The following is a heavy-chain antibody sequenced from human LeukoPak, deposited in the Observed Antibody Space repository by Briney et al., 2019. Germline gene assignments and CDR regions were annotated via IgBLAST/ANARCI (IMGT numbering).Heavy chain of an antibody. D-gene: IGHD2/OR15-2a*01. CDR2: TSFDGSIT. CDR1: GFTFSSSA. V-gene: IGHV3-30*04. Sequence: GGSLRLSCAASGFTFSSSAMHWVRQAPGKGLEWVSVTSFDGSITSYADSVKGRFTISRDNSKNTLFLQMNSLRPEDTAVYYCAKDRNIGLDAIDMWGQGTMVTVSS. CDR3: AKDRNIGLDAIDM. J-gene: IGHJ3*02.